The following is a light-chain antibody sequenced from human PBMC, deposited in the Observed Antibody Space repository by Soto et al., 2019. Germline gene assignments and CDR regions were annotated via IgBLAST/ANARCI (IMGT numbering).Light chain of an antibody. CDR2: KAS. V-gene: IGKV1-5*03. CDR1: QSISSW. J-gene: IGKJ2*01. CDR3: QQYNSYPYT. Sequence: DIQLTQSPSTLSTSVGDRVTITCRASQSISSWLAWYQQKPGKAPNLLIYKASRLQSGVPSRFSGSGSGTEFTLTISSLQPDDFATYYCQQYNSYPYTFGQGTKPEIK.